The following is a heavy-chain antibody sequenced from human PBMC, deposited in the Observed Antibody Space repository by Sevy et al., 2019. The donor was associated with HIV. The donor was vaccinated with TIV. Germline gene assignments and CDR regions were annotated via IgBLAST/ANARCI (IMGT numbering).Heavy chain of an antibody. CDR3: ARGWTRKYYYDSSGYHNWFDP. D-gene: IGHD3-22*01. J-gene: IGHJ5*02. CDR2: INPNSGGT. CDR1: GYTYTGYY. V-gene: IGHV1-2*02. Sequence: ASVKVSCKASGYTYTGYYMHWVRLAPGQGLEWMGWINPNSGGTNYAQKFQGRVTMTRDTSISTAYMELSWLRSDDTAVYYCARGWTRKYYYDSSGYHNWFDPWGQGTLVTVSS.